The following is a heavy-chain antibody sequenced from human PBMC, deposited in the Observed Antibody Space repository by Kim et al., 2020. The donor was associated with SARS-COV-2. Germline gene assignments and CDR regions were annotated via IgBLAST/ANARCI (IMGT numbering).Heavy chain of an antibody. CDR1: GYTFTSYA. Sequence: ASVKVSCKASGYTFTSYAMNWVRQAPGQGLEWMGWINTNTGNPTYAQGFTGRFVFSLDTSVSTAYLQISSLKAEDTAVYYCAREDYIWGSYRQDGMDVWGQGTTVTVSS. D-gene: IGHD3-16*02. V-gene: IGHV7-4-1*02. CDR2: INTNTGNP. CDR3: AREDYIWGSYRQDGMDV. J-gene: IGHJ6*02.